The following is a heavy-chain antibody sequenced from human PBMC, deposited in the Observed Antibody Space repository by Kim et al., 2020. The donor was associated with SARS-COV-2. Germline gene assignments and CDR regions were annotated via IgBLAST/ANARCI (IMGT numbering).Heavy chain of an antibody. CDR3: ACGRGITVTVVVNGHFDY. CDR2: INHSGST. CDR1: GGSFSGYY. Sequence: SETLSLTCAVYGGSFSGYYWSWICNRPGKGMGWMGEINHSGSTNYNSYLTSQGTISVDTSKYQISLYLSPVTAADTDAADCACGRGITVTVVVNGHFDY. D-gene: IGHD3-22*01. J-gene: IGHJ4*01. V-gene: IGHV4-34*01.